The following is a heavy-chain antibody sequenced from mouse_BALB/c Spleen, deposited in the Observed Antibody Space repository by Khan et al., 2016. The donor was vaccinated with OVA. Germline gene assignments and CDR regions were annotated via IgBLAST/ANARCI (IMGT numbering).Heavy chain of an antibody. D-gene: IGHD2-12*01. V-gene: IGHV3-2*02. J-gene: IGHJ4*01. Sequence: VQLKESGPGLVKPSQSLSLSCTATGYSITSDYAWYLIRQFPGNNLECTGISSSSGSPNYNPALKSRTSITRDTSTNQSFLQLNSVTTEDTAAYVYARDSSRDNYAVDYWGQGTSVTVAS. CDR1: GYSITSDYA. CDR3: ARDSSRDNYAVDY. CDR2: SSSSGSP.